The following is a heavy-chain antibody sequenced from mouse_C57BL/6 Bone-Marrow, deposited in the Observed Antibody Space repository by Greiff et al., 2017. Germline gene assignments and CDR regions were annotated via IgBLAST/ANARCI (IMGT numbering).Heavy chain of an antibody. CDR2: IRLKSDNYAT. J-gene: IGHJ4*01. CDR1: GFTFSNYW. CDR3: TDWDAMDY. V-gene: IGHV6-3*01. Sequence: EVKVEESGGGLVQPGGSLKLSCVASGFTFSNYWMNWVRQSPEKGLAWVAQIRLKSDNYATHYAESVKGRFTISRDDSKSSVDLQRNNVRAEDSGMYDCTDWDAMDYWGQGTSVTVSS. D-gene: IGHD4-1*01.